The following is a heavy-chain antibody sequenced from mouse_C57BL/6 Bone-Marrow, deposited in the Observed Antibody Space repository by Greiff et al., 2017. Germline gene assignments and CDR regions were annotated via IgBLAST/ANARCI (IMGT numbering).Heavy chain of an antibody. D-gene: IGHD1-1*01. Sequence: EVQLVESGGDLVKPGGSLKLSCAASGFTFSSYGMSWVRQTPDKRLEWVATISSGGSYTYYPDSVKGRFTISRDNAKNTLYLQMSRLKSEDTAMYYCAGPYYYGSRGDDMDDWGQGTSVTVSS. J-gene: IGHJ4*01. CDR2: ISSGGSYT. V-gene: IGHV5-6*01. CDR1: GFTFSSYG. CDR3: AGPYYYGSRGDDMDD.